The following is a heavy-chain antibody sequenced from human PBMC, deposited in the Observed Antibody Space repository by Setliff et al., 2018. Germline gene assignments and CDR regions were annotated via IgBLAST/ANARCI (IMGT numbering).Heavy chain of an antibody. CDR1: GYTFTSYA. CDR3: ASCSGRAPCLLPTI. D-gene: IGHD1-26*01. V-gene: IGHV1-3*01. J-gene: IGHJ4*02. CDR2: SNAGNGNT. Sequence: ASVKVSCKASGYTFTSYAMHWVRQAPGQRLEWMGWSNAGNGNTKYSQKFQGRVTITRDTSASTAYMELSSLRSEDTAVYYCASCSGRAPCLLPTIWGQGTQVTVSS.